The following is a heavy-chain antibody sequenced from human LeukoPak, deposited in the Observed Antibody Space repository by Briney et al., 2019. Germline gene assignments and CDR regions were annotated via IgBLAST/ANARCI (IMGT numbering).Heavy chain of an antibody. CDR3: ARVHDILTGYYYFDY. V-gene: IGHV1-2*02. CDR1: GYTFTGYY. D-gene: IGHD3-9*01. J-gene: IGHJ4*02. CDR2: INPNSGGT. Sequence: ASVKVSCKASGYTFTGYYMHWVRQAPGQGLEWMGWINPNSGGTNYAQKFQGRVTMTRDTSISTAYMELSRLRSDDTAVYYCARVHDILTGYYYFDYWGQGTLVTVSS.